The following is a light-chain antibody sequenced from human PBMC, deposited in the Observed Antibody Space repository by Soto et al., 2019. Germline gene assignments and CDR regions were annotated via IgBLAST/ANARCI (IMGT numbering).Light chain of an antibody. CDR3: LQFSTYPRT. CDR2: GAS. J-gene: IGKJ1*01. Sequence: DIQMTQSPSAMSASVGDRVTITCRASQGIDIYLAWFQQKPGKVPERLIYGASSLQSGVPSRFSGSGSGKEFTLTISSLQPEDFATYYCLQFSTYPRTFGQGTRVEVK. V-gene: IGKV1-17*03. CDR1: QGIDIY.